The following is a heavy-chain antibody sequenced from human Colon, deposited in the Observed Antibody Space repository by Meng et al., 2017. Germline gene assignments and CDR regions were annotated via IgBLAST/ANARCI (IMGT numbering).Heavy chain of an antibody. D-gene: IGHD7-27*01. V-gene: IGHV2-5*02. Sequence: QITLKESGPTLVKPTQTQTLTCSIPGFALSGVTVAWIRQPPGKALECLAVIYWDDDKRYRPSLESRLTITKDTSKNQVVLTMTNVDPVDTATYYCARARELWGRPLPSPFDYWGPETLVTVSS. CDR3: ARARELWGRPLPSPFDY. CDR2: IYWDDDK. J-gene: IGHJ4*02. CDR1: GFALSGVT.